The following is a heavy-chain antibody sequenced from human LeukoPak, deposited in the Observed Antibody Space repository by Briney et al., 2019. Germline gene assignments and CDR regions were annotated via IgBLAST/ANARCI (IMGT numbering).Heavy chain of an antibody. J-gene: IGHJ6*02. CDR2: INPNSGGT. D-gene: IGHD4-17*01. Sequence: ASVKVSCKASGYTFTGYYMHWVRQAPGQGLEWMGWINPNSGGTNYAQKFQGRVTMTRDTSTSTVYMELSSLRSEDTAVYYCARAPDREDYGDYGYYGMDVWGQGTTVTVSS. V-gene: IGHV1-2*02. CDR3: ARAPDREDYGDYGYYGMDV. CDR1: GYTFTGYY.